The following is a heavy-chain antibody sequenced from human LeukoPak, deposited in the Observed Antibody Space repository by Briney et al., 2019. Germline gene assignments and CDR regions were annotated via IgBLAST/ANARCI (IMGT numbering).Heavy chain of an antibody. J-gene: IGHJ3*02. CDR2: IYYNGDT. Sequence: PSETLSLTCSVSGGSITGYSWSWIRQTPGKGLEWIGYIYYNGDTHYNPSLNSRLSMSVDTPNKQFSLNLRSVTAADTAVYYCARVLYSSLGDAFDIWGQGTMVTVSS. CDR1: GGSITGYS. V-gene: IGHV4-59*01. CDR3: ARVLYSSLGDAFDI. D-gene: IGHD6-13*01.